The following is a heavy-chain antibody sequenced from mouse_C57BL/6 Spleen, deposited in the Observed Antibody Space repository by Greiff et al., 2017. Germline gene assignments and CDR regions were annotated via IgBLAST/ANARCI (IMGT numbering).Heavy chain of an antibody. CDR1: GYTFTSYW. CDR2: INPSNGGT. V-gene: IGHV1-53*01. Sequence: VQLQQPGTELVKPGASVKLSCKASGYTFTSYWMHWVKQRPGQGLEWIGNINPSNGGTNYNEKFKSKATLTVDKSSSTAYMQLSSLTSEDSAVYYCARFTTVVAEWFPGWGQGTTLTVSS. CDR3: ARFTTVVAEWFPG. J-gene: IGHJ2*01. D-gene: IGHD1-1*01.